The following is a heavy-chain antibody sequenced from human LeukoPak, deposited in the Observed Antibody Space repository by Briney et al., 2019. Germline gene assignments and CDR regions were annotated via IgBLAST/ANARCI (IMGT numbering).Heavy chain of an antibody. V-gene: IGHV1-69*06. CDR2: IIPIFGTA. Sequence: GASVKVSCKASGGTFSSYAISWVRQAPGQGLEWMGGIIPIFGTANYAQKFQGRVTITADKSTSTAYMELSSLRSEDTAVYYRARGGGRITMVRGAIPFDYWGQGTLVTVSS. CDR1: GGTFSSYA. J-gene: IGHJ4*02. D-gene: IGHD3-10*01. CDR3: ARGGGRITMVRGAIPFDY.